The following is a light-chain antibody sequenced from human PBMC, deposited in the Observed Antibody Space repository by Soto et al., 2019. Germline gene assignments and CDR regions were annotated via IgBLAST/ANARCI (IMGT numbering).Light chain of an antibody. J-gene: IGLJ2*01. Sequence: QPVLTQSPSASASLGASVKLTCTLSSGHSTYAIAWHQQQPGKGPRYIMKLNSDGSHNKGDGIPDRFSGSSSGAERYLTISSLQSDDEADYYCQTWGTGIQVFGGGTKVTVL. CDR1: SGHSTYA. CDR2: LNSDGSH. V-gene: IGLV4-69*01. CDR3: QTWGTGIQV.